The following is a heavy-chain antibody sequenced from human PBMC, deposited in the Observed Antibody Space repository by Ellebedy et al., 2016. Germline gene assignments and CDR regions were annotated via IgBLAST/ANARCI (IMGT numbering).Heavy chain of an antibody. D-gene: IGHD2-2*01. V-gene: IGHV5-51*01. CDR3: ARHWECSSTSCPIYSRYYYYYGMDV. J-gene: IGHJ6*02. Sequence: GESLKISXKGSGYSFTSYWISWVRQMPGKGLEWMGIIYPVDSDTRYSPSFQGQVTISADKSISTAYLQWSSLKASDTAMYYCARHWECSSTSCPIYSRYYYYYGMDVWGQGTTVTVSS. CDR1: GYSFTSYW. CDR2: IYPVDSDT.